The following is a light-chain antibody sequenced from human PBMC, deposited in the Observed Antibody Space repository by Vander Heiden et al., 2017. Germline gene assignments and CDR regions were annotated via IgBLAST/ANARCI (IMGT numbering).Light chain of an antibody. V-gene: IGLV2-8*01. CDR2: EVS. CDR1: SSDVGAYNY. J-gene: IGLJ1*01. Sequence: QSALTQPPSASGSPGQSVTISCTGTSSDVGAYNYVSWYQHHPGKAPKLMIYEVSKRPSGVPDRVSGSKSGNTASLTVSGLQAEDEADDYCSSYAGSNTYVFGTGTKVTVL. CDR3: SSYAGSNTYV.